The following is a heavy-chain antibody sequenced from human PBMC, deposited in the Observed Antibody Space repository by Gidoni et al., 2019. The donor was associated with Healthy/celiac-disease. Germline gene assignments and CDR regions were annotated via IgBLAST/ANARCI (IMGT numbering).Heavy chain of an antibody. Sequence: QVQLQESGPGLVKPSGTLSLTCAVSGGSISSSNWWRWVRQPPGKGLEWIGEIYHSGSTNYNPSLKSRVTISVDKSKNQFSLKLSSVTAADTAVYYCARASLLDIVVVPAAIKDGYYGMDVWGQGTTVTVSS. J-gene: IGHJ6*02. CDR3: ARASLLDIVVVPAAIKDGYYGMDV. CDR1: GGSISSSNW. V-gene: IGHV4-4*02. D-gene: IGHD2-2*02. CDR2: IYHSGST.